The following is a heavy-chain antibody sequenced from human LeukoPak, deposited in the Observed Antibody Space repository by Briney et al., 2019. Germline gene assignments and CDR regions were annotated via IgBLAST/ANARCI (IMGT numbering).Heavy chain of an antibody. V-gene: IGHV4-59*01. CDR3: ATYSSSWYGWEFDY. CDR1: GGSISSYY. CDR2: IYYSGST. D-gene: IGHD6-13*01. J-gene: IGHJ4*02. Sequence: SETLSLTCTVSGGSISSYYWSWIRQPPGKGLEWIGYIYYSGSTNYHPSLKSRVTISVDTSKNQFSLKLSSVTAADTAVYYCATYSSSWYGWEFDYWGQGTLVTVSS.